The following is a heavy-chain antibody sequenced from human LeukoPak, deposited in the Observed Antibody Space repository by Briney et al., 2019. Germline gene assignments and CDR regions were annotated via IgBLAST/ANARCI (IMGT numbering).Heavy chain of an antibody. V-gene: IGHV3-48*03. CDR1: GFTFSSYE. CDR3: ATSRITMIGDYMDF. D-gene: IGHD3-22*01. Sequence: GGSLRLSCAASGFTFSSYEMNWVRQAPGKGLEWVSYISSSGSTIYYADSVKGRFTISRDNAKNSLYLQMNSLRAEDTAVYFCATSRITMIGDYMDFWGRGTAVTVSS. CDR2: ISSSGSTI. J-gene: IGHJ6*03.